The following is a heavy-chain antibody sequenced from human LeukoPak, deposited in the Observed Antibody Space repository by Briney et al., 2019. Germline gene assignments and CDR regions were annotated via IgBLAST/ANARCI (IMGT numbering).Heavy chain of an antibody. D-gene: IGHD6-19*01. J-gene: IGHJ4*02. CDR1: GFTFSSYG. V-gene: IGHV3-30*18. CDR2: ISYDGSNK. CDR3: AKDRGAVASSY. Sequence: GRSLRLSCAASGFTFSSYGMHWVRQAPGKGLEWVAVISYDGSNKYYADSVKGRFTISRDNSKNTLYLRMNSLRAEDTAVYYCAKDRGAVASSYWGQGTLVTVSS.